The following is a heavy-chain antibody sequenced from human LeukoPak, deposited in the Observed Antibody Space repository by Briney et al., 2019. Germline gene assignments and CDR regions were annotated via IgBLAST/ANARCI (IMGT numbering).Heavy chain of an antibody. V-gene: IGHV3-7*01. CDR1: GFTFSSYG. CDR2: IKQDGSEK. D-gene: IGHD3-3*01. J-gene: IGHJ4*02. CDR3: ARVYYDFWSGYSDY. Sequence: GGSLRLSCAASGFTFSSYGMSWVRQAPGKGLEWVANIKQDGSEKYYVDSVKGRFTISRDNAKNSLYLQMNSLRAEDTAVYYCARVYYDFWSGYSDYWGQGTLVTVSS.